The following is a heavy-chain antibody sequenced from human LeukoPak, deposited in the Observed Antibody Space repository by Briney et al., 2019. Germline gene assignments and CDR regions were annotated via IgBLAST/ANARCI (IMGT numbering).Heavy chain of an antibody. CDR1: GDSMNSGSYY. D-gene: IGHD3-16*01. CDR2: IYTRGTT. CDR3: ARAAFGGLNSFDY. Sequence: SQTLSLTCTVSGDSMNSGSYYWSWIRQPAGKGLEWIGRIYTRGTTNYNPSLKSRVTMSIDTSKNQFSLRLTSVTATDTAVYYCARAAFGGLNSFDYWGQGTLVSVSS. J-gene: IGHJ4*02. V-gene: IGHV4-61*02.